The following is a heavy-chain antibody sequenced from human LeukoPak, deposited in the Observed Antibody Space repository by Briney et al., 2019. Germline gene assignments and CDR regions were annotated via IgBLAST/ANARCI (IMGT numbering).Heavy chain of an antibody. D-gene: IGHD3-3*01. Sequence: SGTLSLTCAVSGGSISSGGYYWGWIRQPPGKGLEWIGYIYHSGSTYYNPSLKSRVTISVDRSKNQFSLKLSSVTAADTAVYYCARDLAFDYDFCSYYPLWGQGTLVTVSS. CDR2: IYHSGST. CDR1: GGSISSGGYY. V-gene: IGHV4-30-2*01. J-gene: IGHJ4*02. CDR3: ARDLAFDYDFCSYYPL.